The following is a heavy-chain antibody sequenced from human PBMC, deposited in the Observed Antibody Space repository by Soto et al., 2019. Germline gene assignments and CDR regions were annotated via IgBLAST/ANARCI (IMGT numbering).Heavy chain of an antibody. CDR1: GFTFSSYG. D-gene: IGHD3-22*01. CDR3: ERGNYDRSGNPQLDY. V-gene: IGHV3-33*01. J-gene: IGHJ4*02. CDR2: IWDDGSYR. Sequence: GGSLRLSCTASGFTFSSYGMHWVRQAPGKGLEWVSLIWDDGSYRFYTDSGKGRFTVSRDNSKNTLYLQMNSLRAEDTAVYYCERGNYDRSGNPQLDYWGQGTLVTVSS.